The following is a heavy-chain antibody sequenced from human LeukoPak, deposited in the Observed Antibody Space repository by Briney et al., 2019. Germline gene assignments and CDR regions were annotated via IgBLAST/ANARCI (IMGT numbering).Heavy chain of an antibody. V-gene: IGHV4-59*08. D-gene: IGHD1/OR15-1a*01. Sequence: SETLSLTCTVSGGSISSYYWSWIRQPPGKGLEWIGYIYYSGSTNYNPSFKSRVTISVDTSKNQFSLKLTSVAAADTAIYYCARQPSGTAAFDIWGQGTMVIVSS. CDR2: IYYSGST. CDR3: ARQPSGTAAFDI. CDR1: GGSISSYY. J-gene: IGHJ3*02.